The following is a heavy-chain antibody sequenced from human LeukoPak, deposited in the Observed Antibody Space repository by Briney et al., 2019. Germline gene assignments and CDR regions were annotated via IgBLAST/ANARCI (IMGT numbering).Heavy chain of an antibody. CDR2: ISSSSSYI. V-gene: IGHV3-21*01. D-gene: IGHD2-2*01. CDR3: AREGIVVVPAAVPIEYYYYYGMDV. CDR1: GFTFSSYS. J-gene: IGHJ6*02. Sequence: GGSLRLSCAASGFTFSSYSMNWVRQAPGKGLEWVSSISSSSSYIHYADSVKGRFTISRDNAKNSLYLQMNSLRAEDTAVYYCAREGIVVVPAAVPIEYYYYYGMDVWGQGTTVTVSS.